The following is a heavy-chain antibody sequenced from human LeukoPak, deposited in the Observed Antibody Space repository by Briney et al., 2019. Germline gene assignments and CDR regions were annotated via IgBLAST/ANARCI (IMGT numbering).Heavy chain of an antibody. Sequence: GGSLRLSCAASGFTISSNYLSWVRQAPGKGLEWVAFIRYDGSNKYYADSVKGRFTISRDNSKNTLYLQMNSLRAEDTAVYYCAKDFGVVPAAIRYMDVWGKGTTVTVSS. D-gene: IGHD2-2*01. V-gene: IGHV3-30*02. J-gene: IGHJ6*03. CDR3: AKDFGVVPAAIRYMDV. CDR1: GFTISSNY. CDR2: IRYDGSNK.